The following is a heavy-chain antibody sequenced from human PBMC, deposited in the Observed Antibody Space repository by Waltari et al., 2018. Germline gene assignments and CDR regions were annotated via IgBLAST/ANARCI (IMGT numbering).Heavy chain of an antibody. J-gene: IGHJ6*02. V-gene: IGHV1-18*04. D-gene: IGHD6-19*01. CDR3: GRVALGSGFGPYFYYGMDV. Sequence: QVQLVQSGAEVEKPGASVRVSCRASGYTFTNYGISWVRQVPGQGLEWMGWISAYNGITNYAQRLQGRVTWTTDTSTSTAYLDLRSLKSDDTAIYYCGRVALGSGFGPYFYYGMDVWGQGTTVTVSS. CDR1: GYTFTNYG. CDR2: ISAYNGIT.